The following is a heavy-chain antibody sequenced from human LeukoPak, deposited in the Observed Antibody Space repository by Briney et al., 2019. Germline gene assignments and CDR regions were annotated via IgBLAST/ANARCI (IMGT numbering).Heavy chain of an antibody. D-gene: IGHD2-21*01. CDR1: GFTFSSHG. Sequence: PGGSLRPSCEASGFTFSSHGMHWVRQPPGKGLEWVGVIWNDGSDQYYGDSVRGRFTVSRDNLKSTLYLQMDSLRAEDTAVYYCARGCGGSPGCYIIDKWGQGTLVTVSS. V-gene: IGHV3-33*01. J-gene: IGHJ4*02. CDR2: IWNDGSDQ. CDR3: ARGCGGSPGCYIIDK.